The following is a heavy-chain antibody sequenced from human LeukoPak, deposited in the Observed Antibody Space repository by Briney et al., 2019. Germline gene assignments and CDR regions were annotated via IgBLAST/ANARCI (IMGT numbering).Heavy chain of an antibody. J-gene: IGHJ4*02. V-gene: IGHV3-48*02. CDR3: ARAFRSGSYYFDY. D-gene: IGHD3-10*01. CDR1: EFTFSSYS. CDR2: LSSSSGTI. Sequence: PGGSLRLSCAASEFTFSSYSMNWVRQAPGKGLEWVSYLSSSSGTIYYADSVKSRFTISRDNAKNSLYLQMNSLRDEDTAVYYCARAFRSGSYYFDYWGQRTLVTVSS.